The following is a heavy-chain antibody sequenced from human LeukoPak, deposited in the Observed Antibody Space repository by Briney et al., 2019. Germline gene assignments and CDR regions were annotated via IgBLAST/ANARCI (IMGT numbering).Heavy chain of an antibody. D-gene: IGHD4-23*01. V-gene: IGHV3-48*03. CDR3: ARGIDGGNAEYYFDY. J-gene: IGHJ4*02. CDR2: ISSSGSTI. Sequence: PGGSLRLSCAASGFTFSSYEMNWVRQAPGKGLEWVSYISSSGSTISYAGSVKGRFTISRGNAKNSLYLQMNSLRAEDTAVYYCARGIDGGNAEYYFDYWGRGTLVTVSS. CDR1: GFTFSSYE.